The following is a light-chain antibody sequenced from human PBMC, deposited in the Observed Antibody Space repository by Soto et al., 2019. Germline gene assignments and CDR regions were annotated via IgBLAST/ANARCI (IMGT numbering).Light chain of an antibody. V-gene: IGLV2-14*01. CDR2: QVN. J-gene: IGLJ1*01. Sequence: QSALTQPASVSGSPGQSITISCTGTSNDVGANDYISWYQQYPGKAPQLMIYQVNDRPAGVSNRFSGSKSGNTASLTISGLQTEDEAEYYCSSFTTTSTYVFGGGTKLTVL. CDR3: SSFTTTSTYV. CDR1: SNDVGANDY.